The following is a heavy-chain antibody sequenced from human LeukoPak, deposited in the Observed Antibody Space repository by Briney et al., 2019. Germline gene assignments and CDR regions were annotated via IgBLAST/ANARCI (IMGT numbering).Heavy chain of an antibody. Sequence: GGSLRLSCAASGCTFSSYAMSWVRQAPGKGLEWVSAISGSGGSTYYADSVKGRFTISRDNSKNTLYLQMNSLIAEDTAVYYCAKVSRYYDSSGYDYWGQGTLVSVSS. CDR2: ISGSGGST. V-gene: IGHV3-23*01. D-gene: IGHD3-22*01. J-gene: IGHJ4*02. CDR1: GCTFSSYA. CDR3: AKVSRYYDSSGYDY.